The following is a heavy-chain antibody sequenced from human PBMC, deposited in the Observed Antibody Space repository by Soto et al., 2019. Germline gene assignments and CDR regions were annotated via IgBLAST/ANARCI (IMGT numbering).Heavy chain of an antibody. CDR3: ARSSSGGNWFDP. Sequence: GASVKVSCKASGYSFTTSAIHWVRQAPGQRFEWMGWINAANGYPKYSQKLRGRITITSDTSASTAYMELNSLTSEDTAVYYCARSSSGGNWFDPWGQGTLVTVSS. D-gene: IGHD3-10*01. V-gene: IGHV1-3*01. CDR1: GYSFTTSA. J-gene: IGHJ5*02. CDR2: INAANGYP.